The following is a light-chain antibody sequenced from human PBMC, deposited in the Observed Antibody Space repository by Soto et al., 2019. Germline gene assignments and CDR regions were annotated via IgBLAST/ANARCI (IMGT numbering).Light chain of an antibody. CDR1: QSVSSNY. V-gene: IGKV3-20*01. CDR3: QQYGSSGT. J-gene: IGKJ1*01. CDR2: GTS. Sequence: IVLTQSPGTLSLSPGKRATLSCRASQSVSSNYLAWYQQKPGQAPRLLIYGTSSTATGIPDRFSGSGSGTDFTLTISRLEPEDFAVYYCQQYGSSGTFGQGTKVDI.